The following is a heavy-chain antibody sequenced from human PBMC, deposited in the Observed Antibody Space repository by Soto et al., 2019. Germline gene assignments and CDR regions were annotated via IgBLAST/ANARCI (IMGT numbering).Heavy chain of an antibody. V-gene: IGHV1-69*06. Sequence: QVQLVQSGAEVKKPGSSVKVSCKASGGTFSSYAISWVRQAPGQGLEWMGGIIPIFGTANYAQKFQGRVTISADKSTSPAYMELSRLRSEATAVYYCARVPSSGWYGIDYWGQGPLVAVSS. J-gene: IGHJ4*02. CDR1: GGTFSSYA. CDR2: IIPIFGTA. CDR3: ARVPSSGWYGIDY. D-gene: IGHD6-19*01.